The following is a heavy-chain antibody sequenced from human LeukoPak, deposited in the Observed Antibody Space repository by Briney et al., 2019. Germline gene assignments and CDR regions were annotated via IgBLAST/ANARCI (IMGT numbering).Heavy chain of an antibody. Sequence: SETLSLTCTVSGGSVSSGSYYWSWIRQPPGKGLEWIGYIYYSGSNNYNPSLKSRVTISVDTSKNQFSLKLSSVTAADTAVYYCARERVQQQLVRYPDFFDYWGQGTLVTVSS. CDR1: GGSVSSGSYY. CDR3: ARERVQQQLVRYPDFFDY. D-gene: IGHD6-13*01. CDR2: IYYSGSN. V-gene: IGHV4-61*01. J-gene: IGHJ4*02.